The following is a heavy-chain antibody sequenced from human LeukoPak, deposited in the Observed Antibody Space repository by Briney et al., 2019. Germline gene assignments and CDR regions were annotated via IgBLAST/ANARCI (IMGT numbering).Heavy chain of an antibody. CDR2: IKKDGSVK. Sequence: GGSLRLSCTVSGFTFGNCWMVWVRQAPGKGLEWVTNIKKDGSVKNYVDSVKGRFTISRDNAENSLYLQMNSLRAEDTAVYYCGRDIGFDTFDIWGQGTMVTVSS. D-gene: IGHD3-9*01. CDR1: GFTFGNCW. V-gene: IGHV3-7*01. CDR3: GRDIGFDTFDI. J-gene: IGHJ3*02.